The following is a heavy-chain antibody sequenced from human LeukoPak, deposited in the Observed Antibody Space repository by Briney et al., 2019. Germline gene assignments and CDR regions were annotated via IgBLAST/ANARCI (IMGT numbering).Heavy chain of an antibody. J-gene: IGHJ4*02. V-gene: IGHV5-10-1*01. D-gene: IGHD1-26*01. CDR1: GYSFTNTW. CDR2: IDPTDSYT. CDR3: ALQVGTSVSVWDS. Sequence: GESLEISCQASGYSFTNTWTTWVRQLPGKGLEWLGSIDPTDSYTNYSPSFLGHVTISADKSITTAYLQWSSLKASDTAMYYCALQVGTSVSVWDSWGEGTLVTVSS.